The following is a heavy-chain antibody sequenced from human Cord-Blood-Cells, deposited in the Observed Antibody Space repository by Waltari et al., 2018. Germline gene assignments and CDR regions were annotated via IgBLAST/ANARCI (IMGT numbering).Heavy chain of an antibody. Sequence: QVQLQESGPGLVKPSETLSLTCTVPGGPISSYYWSWIRQPAGKGLEWIGRIYTSGSTNYNPSLKSRVTMSVDTSKNQFSLKLSSVTAADTAVYYCARAYYDFWSGYYDAFDIWGQGTMVTVSS. J-gene: IGHJ3*02. D-gene: IGHD3-3*01. CDR1: GGPISSYY. V-gene: IGHV4-4*07. CDR3: ARAYYDFWSGYYDAFDI. CDR2: IYTSGST.